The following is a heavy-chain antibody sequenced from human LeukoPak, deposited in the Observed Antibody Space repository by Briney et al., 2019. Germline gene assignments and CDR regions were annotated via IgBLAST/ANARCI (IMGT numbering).Heavy chain of an antibody. Sequence: SGPTLAKPTQTLTLTCTFSGFSLSTSGVGVGWIRQPPGKALEWLALIYWDDDKRYSPSLKSRLTITKDTSKNQVVLTMTNMDPVDTATYYCAHRRTDSSGYSRDAFDIWGQGTMVTVSS. V-gene: IGHV2-5*02. D-gene: IGHD3-22*01. CDR2: IYWDDDK. J-gene: IGHJ3*02. CDR1: GFSLSTSGVG. CDR3: AHRRTDSSGYSRDAFDI.